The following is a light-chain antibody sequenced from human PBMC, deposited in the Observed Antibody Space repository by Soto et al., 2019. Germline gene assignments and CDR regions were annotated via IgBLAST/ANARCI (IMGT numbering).Light chain of an antibody. Sequence: EIVLTQSPGTLSLSPGERATLSCRASQSVSGSFLAWYQQIPGQATRVLIYGTSSSATGTPDRFSGSGSGTDFTRTISRLEPEDFAVYYWQQYGSSPRTFGQGPKVEIK. CDR3: QQYGSSPRT. J-gene: IGKJ1*01. V-gene: IGKV3-20*01. CDR1: QSVSGSF. CDR2: GTS.